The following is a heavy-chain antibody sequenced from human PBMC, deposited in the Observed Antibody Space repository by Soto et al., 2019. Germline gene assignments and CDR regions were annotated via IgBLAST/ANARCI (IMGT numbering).Heavy chain of an antibody. CDR2: ISSSGGST. V-gene: IGHV3-23*01. CDR3: AKDGAGSRDAFDI. CDR1: GFTFSSYA. J-gene: IGHJ3*02. D-gene: IGHD6-13*01. Sequence: EVQLLESGGGLVQPGGSLRLSCAASGFTFSSYAMSWVRQAPGKGLEWVSAISSSGGSTYYADSVKGRFTISRDNSKNTLYLQMNSLRAEDTAVYYCAKDGAGSRDAFDIWGQGTMVTVSS.